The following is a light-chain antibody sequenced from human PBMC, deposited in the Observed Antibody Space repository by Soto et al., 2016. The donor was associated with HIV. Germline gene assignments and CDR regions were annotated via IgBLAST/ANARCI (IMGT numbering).Light chain of an antibody. CDR2: DDS. Sequence: SYELTQPPSVSVAPGQTARITCEGDNIGSKSVHWYQQRPGQAPVLVVFDDSDRPSDIPDRFSGSKSGNTATLAISRVEAGDEADYYCQVWDITSGHVVFGGGTNLPVL. J-gene: IGLJ2*01. V-gene: IGLV3-21*02. CDR3: QVWDITSGHVV. CDR1: NIGSKS.